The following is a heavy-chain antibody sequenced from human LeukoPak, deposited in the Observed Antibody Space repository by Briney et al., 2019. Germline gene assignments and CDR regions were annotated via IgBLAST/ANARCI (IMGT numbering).Heavy chain of an antibody. J-gene: IGHJ5*02. D-gene: IGHD3-9*01. CDR1: GGTFSSYA. Sequence: ASVKVSCKASGGTFSSYAISWVRQAPGQGLEWMGWISAYNGNTNYAQKLQGRVTMTTDTSTSTAYMELRSLRSDDTAVYYCARINPLRYFDWSKRETPNWFDPWGQGTLVTVSS. CDR3: ARINPLRYFDWSKRETPNWFDP. V-gene: IGHV1-18*01. CDR2: ISAYNGNT.